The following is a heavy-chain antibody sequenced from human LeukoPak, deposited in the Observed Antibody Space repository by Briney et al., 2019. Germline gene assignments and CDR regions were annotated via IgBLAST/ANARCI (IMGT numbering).Heavy chain of an antibody. Sequence: GGSLRLSCAVSGITLSNYGMSWVRQAPGKGLEWVAGISDSGGSNNYADSVKGRFTISRDNPKNTLYLQMNSLRAEDTAVYFCAKRGVVIRVILVGFHKAAYYFESWGQGALVTVSS. CDR1: GITLSNYG. CDR2: ISDSGGSN. V-gene: IGHV3-23*01. J-gene: IGHJ4*02. D-gene: IGHD3/OR15-3a*01. CDR3: AKRGVVIRVILVGFHKAAYYFES.